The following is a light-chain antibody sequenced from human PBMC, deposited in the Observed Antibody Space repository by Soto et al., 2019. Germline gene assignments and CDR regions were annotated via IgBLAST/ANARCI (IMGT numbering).Light chain of an antibody. V-gene: IGKV1-5*01. CDR3: QQYASYPIYT. CDR1: QSIRSW. J-gene: IGKJ2*01. Sequence: DIQMTQSPSTLSASVGDRVTITCRASQSIRSWLAWYQQRPGKAPNLLIYDASTLESGVPSRFSGSGSGTHFTLTISSLQPDDFATYYCQQYASYPIYTFGQGTQLEIK. CDR2: DAS.